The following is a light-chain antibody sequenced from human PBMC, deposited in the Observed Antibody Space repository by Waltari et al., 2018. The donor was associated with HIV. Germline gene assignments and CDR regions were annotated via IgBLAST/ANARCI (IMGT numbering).Light chain of an antibody. V-gene: IGKV1-5*03. J-gene: IGKJ1*01. CDR1: QSISSW. CDR3: QQYNSYSRA. CDR2: KAS. Sequence: DIQMTQSPSTLSASVGDSVIITCRASQSISSWLAWCQQKPGKAPKLLIYKASTLKSGVASRFSGSGSGTEFTLTISSLQPDDFATYYCQQYNSYSRAFGQGTKVEI.